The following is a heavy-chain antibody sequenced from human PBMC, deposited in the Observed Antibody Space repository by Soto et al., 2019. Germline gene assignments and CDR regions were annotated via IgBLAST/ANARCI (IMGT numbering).Heavy chain of an antibody. CDR1: GFDFSTYA. CDR3: AKDWPGTSSVTSDF. J-gene: IGHJ4*02. Sequence: EVHLLESGGTLVQPGGSLRLSCVASGFDFSTYAMTWVRQAPGKGLEWVSAIINSGATTYYADSVKGRFTISRDNSRNTLYLQMNSLRADDTAMYYCAKDWPGTSSVTSDFWGQGTLVTVSS. D-gene: IGHD4-17*01. CDR2: IINSGATT. V-gene: IGHV3-23*01.